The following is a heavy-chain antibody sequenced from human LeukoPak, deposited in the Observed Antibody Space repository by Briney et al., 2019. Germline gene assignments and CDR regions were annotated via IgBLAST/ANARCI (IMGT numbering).Heavy chain of an antibody. Sequence: SETLSLTCTVSGGFDSTYWWNWIRQPPGKGLEWIGYAYYSGSTTYNPSLESRVTISVDTSKNQFSLKLTAVTAADTAVYSWARNSAVATSRRWFDRWGKGTLVTVSS. CDR2: AYYSGST. J-gene: IGHJ5*02. CDR3: ARNSAVATSRRWFDR. CDR1: GGFDSTYW. V-gene: IGHV4-59*08. D-gene: IGHD6-19*01.